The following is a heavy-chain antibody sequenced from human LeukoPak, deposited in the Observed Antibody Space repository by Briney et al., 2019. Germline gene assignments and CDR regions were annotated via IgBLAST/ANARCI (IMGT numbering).Heavy chain of an antibody. CDR2: IYYSGST. Sequence: SGTLSLTCTVSGGSISSYYWSWIRQPPGKGLEWIGYIYYSGSTNYNPSLKSRVTISVDTSKRQFSLKLSSVTAADTAVYYCARHVSGDYAWLDVWGQGTTVTVSS. V-gene: IGHV4-59*08. D-gene: IGHD4-17*01. J-gene: IGHJ6*02. CDR1: GGSISSYY. CDR3: ARHVSGDYAWLDV.